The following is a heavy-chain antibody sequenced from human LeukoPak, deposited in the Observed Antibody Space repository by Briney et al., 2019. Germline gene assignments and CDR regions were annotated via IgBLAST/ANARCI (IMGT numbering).Heavy chain of an antibody. CDR2: IYYSGST. CDR3: ASPYYYDGTGAFDI. Sequence: KPSETLSLTCTVSGGSISSYYWSWIRQPPGKGLEWIGYIYYSGSTNYNPSLKSRVTISVDTSKNQFSLKLSSVTAADTAVYYCASPYYYDGTGAFDIWGQGTMVTVSS. V-gene: IGHV4-59*08. D-gene: IGHD3-22*01. CDR1: GGSISSYY. J-gene: IGHJ3*02.